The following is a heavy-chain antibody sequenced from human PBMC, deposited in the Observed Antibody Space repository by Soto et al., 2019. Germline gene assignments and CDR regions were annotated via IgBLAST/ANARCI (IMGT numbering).Heavy chain of an antibody. CDR3: AREGDCTSTSCLNDGMDV. V-gene: IGHV3-74*01. D-gene: IGHD2-2*01. CDR1: GFTFSSYW. Sequence: PGGSLRLSCAASGFTFSSYWIHWVRQAPGKGLVWVSRINSDGISTSYADSVKGRFTISRDNAKNTLYVQMKSLRAEDTAVYFCAREGDCTSTSCLNDGMDVWGQGTTVTVSS. CDR2: INSDGIST. J-gene: IGHJ6*02.